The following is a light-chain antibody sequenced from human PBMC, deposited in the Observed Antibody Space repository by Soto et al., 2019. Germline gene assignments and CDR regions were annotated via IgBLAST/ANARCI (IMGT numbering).Light chain of an antibody. CDR2: EGS. J-gene: IGLJ1*01. Sequence: QAVLTQPASVSGSPGQSITISCTGTSSDVGSYNLVSWYQQHPGKAPKLMIYEGSKRPSGVSNRFSGSKSGNTASLTISGLQAEDEADYYCCSYAGSSPYVFGTGTKLTV. CDR3: CSYAGSSPYV. CDR1: SSDVGSYNL. V-gene: IGLV2-23*01.